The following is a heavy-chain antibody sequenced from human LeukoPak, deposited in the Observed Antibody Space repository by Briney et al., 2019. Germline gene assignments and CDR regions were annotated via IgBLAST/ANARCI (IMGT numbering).Heavy chain of an antibody. Sequence: GASVKLSCKASGYTFTSYYMHWVRQAPGQGLERMGIINPSGGRTSYAQKFQGRVTMTRDTSTSTVYMELSSLRSEDTAVYYCARGGIAAAGPRAEYFQHWGQGPLVTVSS. CDR3: ARGGIAAAGPRAEYFQH. J-gene: IGHJ1*01. V-gene: IGHV1-46*01. CDR2: INPSGGRT. D-gene: IGHD6-13*01. CDR1: GYTFTSYY.